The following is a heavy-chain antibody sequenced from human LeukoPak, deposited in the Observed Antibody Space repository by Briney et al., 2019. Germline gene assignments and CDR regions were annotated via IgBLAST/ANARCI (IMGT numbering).Heavy chain of an antibody. V-gene: IGHV3-74*01. CDR1: GFTFSSYW. D-gene: IGHD5/OR15-5a*01. CDR3: ARGSSTREDY. J-gene: IGHJ4*02. Sequence: GGSLRLSCAASGFTFSSYWMHWVRQAPGKGLVWVSRIHGDGGSTNYADSVKGRFTISRDNAKNTLYLQMSSLRAEDTAVYYCARGSSTREDYWGQGILVTVSS. CDR2: IHGDGGST.